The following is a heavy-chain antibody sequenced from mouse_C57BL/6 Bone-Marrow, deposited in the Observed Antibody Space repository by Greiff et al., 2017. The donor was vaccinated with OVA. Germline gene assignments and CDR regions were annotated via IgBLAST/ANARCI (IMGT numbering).Heavy chain of an antibody. V-gene: IGHV3-8*01. CDR2: ISYSGST. CDR1: GYSITSVY. J-gene: IGHJ3*01. D-gene: IGHD4-1*01. Sequence: ELKLMESGPGLAKPSQTLSLTCSVTGYSITSVYWTWIRKFPGNKLEYMGYISYSGSTYYNPSLKSRISITRDTSKNQYYLQLNSVTTEDTATYYGARYRDWDQGFAYWGQGTLVTVSA. CDR3: ARYRDWDQGFAY.